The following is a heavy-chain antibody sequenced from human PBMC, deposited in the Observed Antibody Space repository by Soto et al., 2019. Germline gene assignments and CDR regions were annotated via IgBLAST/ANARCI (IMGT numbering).Heavy chain of an antibody. D-gene: IGHD5-18*01. Sequence: EVQLVESGGGLVQPGGSLRLSCAASGFTFSSYWMHWVRQAPGKGLVWVSRIDSDGSSTSYADSVKGRFTISRDNDKNTLFLQMNSLRAEDTAVYYCANLRGNSYGGFDFWGQGTMVTVSS. V-gene: IGHV3-74*01. CDR2: IDSDGSST. J-gene: IGHJ4*02. CDR3: ANLRGNSYGGFDF. CDR1: GFTFSSYW.